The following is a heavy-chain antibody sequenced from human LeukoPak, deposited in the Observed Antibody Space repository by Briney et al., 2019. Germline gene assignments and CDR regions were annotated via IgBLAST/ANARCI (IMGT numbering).Heavy chain of an antibody. V-gene: IGHV3-30-3*01. CDR3: ARSYGGNSYYFDY. D-gene: IGHD4-23*01. CDR2: ISYDGSNK. J-gene: IGHJ4*02. Sequence: GGSLRLSCAASGFTFSSYAMHWVCQAPGKGLEWVAVISYDGSNKYYADSVKGRFTISRDNSKNTLYLQMNSLRAEDTAVYYCARSYGGNSYYFDYWGQGTLVTVSS. CDR1: GFTFSSYA.